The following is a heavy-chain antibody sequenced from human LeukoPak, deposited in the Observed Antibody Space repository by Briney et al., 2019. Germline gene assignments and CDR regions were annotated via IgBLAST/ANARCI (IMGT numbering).Heavy chain of an antibody. J-gene: IGHJ4*02. Sequence: ASVKVSCKASGYTSTGYYMHWVRQAPGQGLEWMGWINPNSGGTNYAQKFQGRVTMTRDTSISTAYMELSRLRSDDTAVYYCARVLSNWNYHDYWGQGTLVTVSS. CDR3: ARVLSNWNYHDY. V-gene: IGHV1-2*02. CDR2: INPNSGGT. CDR1: GYTSTGYY. D-gene: IGHD1-1*01.